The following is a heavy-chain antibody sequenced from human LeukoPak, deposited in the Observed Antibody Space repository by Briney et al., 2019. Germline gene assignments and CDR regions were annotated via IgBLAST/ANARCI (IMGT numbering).Heavy chain of an antibody. CDR1: GGSISSSSYY. CDR2: IYYSGST. D-gene: IGHD4-17*01. J-gene: IGHJ4*02. V-gene: IGHV4-39*07. CDR3: ARDRLDYGAAGEFDY. Sequence: PSETLSLTCTVSGGSISSSSYYWGWIRQPPGKGLEWIGSIYYSGSTYYNPSLKSRVTISVDTSKNQFSLKLSSVTAADTAVYYCARDRLDYGAAGEFDYWGQGTLVTVSS.